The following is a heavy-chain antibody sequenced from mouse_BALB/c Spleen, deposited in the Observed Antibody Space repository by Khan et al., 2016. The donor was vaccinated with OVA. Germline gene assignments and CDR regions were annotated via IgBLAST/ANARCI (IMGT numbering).Heavy chain of an antibody. CDR2: IYPGSATT. J-gene: IGHJ3*01. D-gene: IGHD2-4*01. CDR1: GYKFTDYV. V-gene: IGHV1-81*01. CDR3: ARSYDDDGAWFVY. Sequence: QVQLQHSGPELVKPGASVKMSCKASGYKFTDYVISWVKQRTGQGLEWIGDIYPGSATTHYNERFEGKATLTADKSSNTAYMQFRSLTSEDAAVYFCARSYDDDGAWFVYWGQGTLVTVSA.